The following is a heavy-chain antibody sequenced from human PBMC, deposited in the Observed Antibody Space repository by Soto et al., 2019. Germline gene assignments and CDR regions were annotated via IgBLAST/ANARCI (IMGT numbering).Heavy chain of an antibody. J-gene: IGHJ4*02. D-gene: IGHD2-21*01. CDR2: ISSSSSTV. CDR1: GFTFSNYG. Sequence: EVQLVESGGGLVQPGGSLRLSCAASGFTFSNYGMNWVRQAPGKGLEWVSYISSSSSTVNYADSVKGRYTISRDNAKNSVYLQMNSLRDEDTAVYYCARGGGDRGAYWGQGTLVTVSS. V-gene: IGHV3-48*02. CDR3: ARGGGDRGAY.